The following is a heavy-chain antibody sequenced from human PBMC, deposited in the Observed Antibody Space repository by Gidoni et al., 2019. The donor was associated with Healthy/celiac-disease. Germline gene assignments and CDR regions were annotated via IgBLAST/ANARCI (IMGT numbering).Heavy chain of an antibody. J-gene: IGHJ6*02. CDR1: GGSISSSNW. CDR2: IYHSGST. D-gene: IGHD6-13*01. V-gene: IGHV4-4*02. CDR3: ARVHVQQLAVDYYYYYGMDV. Sequence: GQLQESGPGLVKPSGTLSLTCAVSGGSISSSNWWSWVRQPPGKGLEWIGEIYHSGSTNYNPSLKSRVTISVVKSKNQFSLKLSSVTAADTAVYYCARVHVQQLAVDYYYYYGMDVWGQGTTVTVSS.